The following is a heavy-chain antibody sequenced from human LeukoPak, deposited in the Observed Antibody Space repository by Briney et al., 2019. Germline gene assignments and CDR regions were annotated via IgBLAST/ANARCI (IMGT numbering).Heavy chain of an antibody. Sequence: SETLSLTCAVSGGSISSGGYSWSWIRQPPGKGLEWIGYINYSGSTNYNPSLKSRITISIDTSTNQFSLKLNSVTAADTAVYYCARLETVAGFDYWGQGTLVTVSS. CDR2: INYSGST. D-gene: IGHD6-19*01. J-gene: IGHJ4*02. V-gene: IGHV4-61*08. CDR3: ARLETVAGFDY. CDR1: GGSISSGGYS.